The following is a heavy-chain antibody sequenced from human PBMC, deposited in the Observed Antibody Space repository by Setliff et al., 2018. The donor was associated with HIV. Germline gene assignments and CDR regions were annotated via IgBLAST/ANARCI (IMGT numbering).Heavy chain of an antibody. J-gene: IGHJ4*02. V-gene: IGHV4-34*01. CDR1: GGSFSDYY. Sequence: TLSLTCVVYGGSFSDYYWSWIRQPPGKGLEWIGEINHSGNTTYNPSLKSRVTMSVDTTKNQCSLKLNTVTAADTATYYCLLDVPLILRTSPPLWGQGTPVTVSS. CDR3: LLDVPLILRTSPPL. CDR2: INHSGNT. D-gene: IGHD1-7*01.